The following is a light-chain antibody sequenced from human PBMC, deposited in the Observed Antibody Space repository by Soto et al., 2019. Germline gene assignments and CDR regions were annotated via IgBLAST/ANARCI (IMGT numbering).Light chain of an antibody. CDR1: SSDVGSYNL. J-gene: IGLJ7*01. V-gene: IGLV2-23*01. CDR3: CSEASCTV. CDR2: EDT. Sequence: QSVLTQAACVSGSPGQSITISCTGTSSDVGSYNLVSWYQQHPGKAPKLMIYEDTKRPSGVSTRFSGSKSGNTASLTISGLQAADEADYLCCSEASCTVFARG.